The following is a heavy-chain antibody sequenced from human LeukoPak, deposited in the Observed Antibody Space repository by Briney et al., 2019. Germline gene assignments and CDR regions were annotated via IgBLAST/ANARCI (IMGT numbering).Heavy chain of an antibody. V-gene: IGHV1-69*13. Sequence: GASVKVSCKASGYTFTSYGISWVRQAPGQGLEWLGGILPIFGSSNYAQNFQGRVTITADESTSTAYMELSSLRSEDTAVYYCASVTTVTTKGHGAFDVWGQGTMVTVSS. CDR3: ASVTTVTTKGHGAFDV. CDR1: GYTFTSYG. CDR2: ILPIFGSS. D-gene: IGHD4-17*01. J-gene: IGHJ3*01.